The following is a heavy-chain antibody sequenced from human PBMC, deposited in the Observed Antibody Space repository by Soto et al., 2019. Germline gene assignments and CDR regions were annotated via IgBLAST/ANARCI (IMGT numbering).Heavy chain of an antibody. CDR2: ISGSGFVT. D-gene: IGHD4-17*01. J-gene: IGHJ1*01. CDR1: GFTFSGDA. CDR3: GKDDYGDYGGCQH. Sequence: ELQLLESGGGLVQPGGSLRLSCAASGFTFSGDAMTCVRQAPGKGLESVSTISGSGFVTYYADSVKCRFTISSDNSKNMVYLQINSLRAEDTAAYYSGKDDYGDYGGCQHWGQRTLVTVSS. V-gene: IGHV3-23*01.